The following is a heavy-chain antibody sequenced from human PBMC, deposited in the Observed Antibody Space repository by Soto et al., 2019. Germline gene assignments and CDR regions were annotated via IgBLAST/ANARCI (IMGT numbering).Heavy chain of an antibody. CDR2: IQHDGRNI. D-gene: IGHD6-19*01. J-gene: IGHJ6*02. Sequence: QVQLVESGGGVVQPGGSLRLSCAASGFDFSGYSMHWVRQAPGKGLDWVAVIQHDGRNIYYADSVKGRFTISRDNSKNSLYLQMNSLRAEDTAVYYCARDLAGYSSGWPYYYYYGMDVWGQGTTVTVSS. CDR3: ARDLAGYSSGWPYYYYYGMDV. CDR1: GFDFSGYS. V-gene: IGHV3-30*04.